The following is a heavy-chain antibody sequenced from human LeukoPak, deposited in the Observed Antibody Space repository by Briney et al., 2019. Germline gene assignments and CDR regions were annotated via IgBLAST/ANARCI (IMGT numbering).Heavy chain of an antibody. CDR3: ARTRDGYNSYFDY. CDR1: GFTFSNYN. Sequence: GGSLRCSCAASGFTFSNYNMDWVRQGPGKGLQWVSSISSSSTYFYYTDSVRGRFTTSRDNAKNSLYLQMNSLRAEDTAVYYCARTRDGYNSYFDYWGQGTLVTVSS. J-gene: IGHJ4*02. V-gene: IGHV3-21*01. CDR2: ISSSSTYF. D-gene: IGHD5-24*01.